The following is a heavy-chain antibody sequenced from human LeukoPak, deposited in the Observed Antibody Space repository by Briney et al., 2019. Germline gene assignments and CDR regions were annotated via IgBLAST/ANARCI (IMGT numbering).Heavy chain of an antibody. CDR3: TRERDGYNYPKFDY. J-gene: IGHJ4*02. D-gene: IGHD5-24*01. CDR2: FRSKVYGGTT. V-gene: IGHV3-49*03. CDR1: GFTFGDYA. Sequence: GRSLSLSCTASGFTFGDYAMSWFRQDPGLGLEGVGFFRSKVYGGTTEYAASVKGRFTISRDDSKSIAYLQMNSLKTEDTAVYYCTRERDGYNYPKFDYWGQGTLVTVSS.